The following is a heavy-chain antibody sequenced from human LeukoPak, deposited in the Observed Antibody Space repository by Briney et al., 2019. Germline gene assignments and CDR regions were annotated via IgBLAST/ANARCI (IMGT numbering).Heavy chain of an antibody. J-gene: IGHJ5*02. CDR3: AREDIVATIRFDP. V-gene: IGHV4-39*07. CDR2: IYYSGST. Sequence: PSETLSLTCTVSGGSISSSSYYWGWIRQPPGKGLEWIGSIYYSGSTYYNPSLKSRVTISVDTSKNQFSLKLSSVTAADTAVYYCAREDIVATIRFDPWGQGTLVTVSS. CDR1: GGSISSSSYY. D-gene: IGHD5-12*01.